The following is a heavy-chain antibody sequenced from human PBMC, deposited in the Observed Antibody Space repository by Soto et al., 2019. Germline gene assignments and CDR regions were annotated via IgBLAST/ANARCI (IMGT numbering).Heavy chain of an antibody. CDR1: GFTFSSYS. J-gene: IGHJ4*02. D-gene: IGHD3-3*01. Sequence: GGSLRLSCAASGFTFSSYSMNWVRQAPGKGLEWVSSISSSSSYIYYADSVKGRFTISRDNAKNSLYLQMNSLRAEDTAVYYCARSKAKDFWSGYYSYWGQGTLVTVSS. CDR3: ARSKAKDFWSGYYSY. V-gene: IGHV3-21*01. CDR2: ISSSSSYI.